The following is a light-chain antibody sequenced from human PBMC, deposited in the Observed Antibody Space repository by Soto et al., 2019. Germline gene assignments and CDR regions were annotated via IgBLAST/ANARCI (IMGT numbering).Light chain of an antibody. CDR3: GSWDSSLSDYV. Sequence: QSVLTQPPSVSAAPGQKVTISCSGSSSNIGGNSVSWYQQLPGTAPKLLIYDDNKRPSGIPDRFSGSKSGTSATLGITGFQTGDEADYYCGSWDSSLSDYVYGNGTKVTVL. CDR2: DDN. J-gene: IGLJ1*01. V-gene: IGLV1-51*01. CDR1: SSNIGGNS.